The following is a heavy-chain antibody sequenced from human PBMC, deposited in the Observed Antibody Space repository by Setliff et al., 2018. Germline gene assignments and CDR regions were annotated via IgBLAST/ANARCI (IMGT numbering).Heavy chain of an antibody. D-gene: IGHD3-10*01. CDR3: RLWFEETWRDY. J-gene: IGHJ4*02. CDR2: TYASGAT. CDR1: GFVGSNNE. V-gene: IGHV3-53*01. Sequence: GGSLRLSCAASGFVGSNNEMSWVRQAPEKGLEWVSVTYASGATNYADSVKGRFTISRDNSKNTLYLQMNSLRAEDTAVYYCRLWFEETWRDYWGQGTLVTVSS.